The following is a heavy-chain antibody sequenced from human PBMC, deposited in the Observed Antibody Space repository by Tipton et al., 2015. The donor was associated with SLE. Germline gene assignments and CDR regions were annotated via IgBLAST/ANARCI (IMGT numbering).Heavy chain of an antibody. V-gene: IGHV4-59*12. D-gene: IGHD2-21*01. J-gene: IGHJ3*02. CDR2: MYHSGNT. CDR3: ARSCYSCGFVI. Sequence: TLSLTCTVSGDSITTYYWSWIRQSPEKGLEWIAHMYHSGNTNYNPSLKSRLTISVDTSKSQVSLELRSVTAADTAVYYCARSCYSCGFVIWGHGTMVTVSS. CDR1: GDSITTYY.